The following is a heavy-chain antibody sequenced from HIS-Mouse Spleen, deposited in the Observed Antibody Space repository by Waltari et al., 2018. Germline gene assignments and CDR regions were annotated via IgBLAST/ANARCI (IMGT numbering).Heavy chain of an antibody. CDR2: INHSGSS. Sequence: QVQLQQWGAGLLKPSETLSLTCAVYCGSFSGYYWSWIRQPPGKGLEWIGEINHSGSSIYSPSLNSRVTISVDTSKNRFSLKLSSVTAAVTSVYYCARGLAARFDYWGQGTLVTVSS. CDR1: CGSFSGYY. CDR3: ARGLAARFDY. J-gene: IGHJ4*02. D-gene: IGHD6-6*01. V-gene: IGHV4-34*01.